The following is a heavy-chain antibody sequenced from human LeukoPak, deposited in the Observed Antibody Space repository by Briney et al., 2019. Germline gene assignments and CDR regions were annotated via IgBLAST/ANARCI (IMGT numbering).Heavy chain of an antibody. V-gene: IGHV1-2*02. CDR2: INPNSGGA. Sequence: ASVKVSCKASGYTFTGYYMHWVRQAPGQGLEWMGWINPNSGGANYAQKFQGRVTMTRDTSINTAYMELSRLTSDDTAVYYCARGYPLDWNYFDYWGQGTLVTVSS. J-gene: IGHJ4*02. CDR3: ARGYPLDWNYFDY. D-gene: IGHD3/OR15-3a*01. CDR1: GYTFTGYY.